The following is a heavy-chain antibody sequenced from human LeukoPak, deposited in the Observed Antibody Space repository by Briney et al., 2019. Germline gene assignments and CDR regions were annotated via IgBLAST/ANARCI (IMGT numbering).Heavy chain of an antibody. Sequence: SETLSLTCPVSGGSMSPYHWGWLRQPPGRGLAWTGYIYYSGSTNYNPSLNSRVTISVDTSKNQFSLKLSSVTAADTAIYYCARAVSGRFDYWGQGTLVTVSS. CDR1: GGSMSPYH. CDR2: IYYSGST. J-gene: IGHJ4*02. V-gene: IGHV4-59*08. CDR3: ARAVSGRFDY. D-gene: IGHD6-19*01.